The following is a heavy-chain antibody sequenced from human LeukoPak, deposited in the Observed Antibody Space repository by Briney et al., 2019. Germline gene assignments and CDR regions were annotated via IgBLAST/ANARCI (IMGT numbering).Heavy chain of an antibody. J-gene: IGHJ5*02. CDR2: INPNSGGT. CDR1: GYTFTGYY. V-gene: IGHV1-2*02. CDR3: ARDPALYYDILTGYYSWFDP. D-gene: IGHD3-9*01. Sequence: APVKVSCKASGYTFTGYYMHWVRQAPGQGLEWMGWINPNSGGTNYAQKFQGRVTMTRDTSISTAYMELSRLRSDDTAVYYCARDPALYYDILTGYYSWFDPWGQGTLVTVSS.